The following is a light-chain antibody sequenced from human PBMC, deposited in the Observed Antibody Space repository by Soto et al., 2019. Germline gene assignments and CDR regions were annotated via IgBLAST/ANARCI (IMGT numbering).Light chain of an antibody. CDR2: DAF. Sequence: EIVLTQSPGTLSLSPGERATLSCRASQSVSRSYLAWYQQRPGQAPRLLIYDAFNRATGIPDRFSGRGSGTDFTLTISRLEPEDFAVYYCQQYGASPRTFGQGTKVEFK. V-gene: IGKV3-20*01. CDR3: QQYGASPRT. J-gene: IGKJ1*01. CDR1: QSVSRSY.